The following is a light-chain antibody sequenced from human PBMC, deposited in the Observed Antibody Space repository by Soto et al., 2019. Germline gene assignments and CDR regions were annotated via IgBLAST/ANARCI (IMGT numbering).Light chain of an antibody. J-gene: IGKJ1*01. CDR2: WAS. CDR3: QQYYSNPPW. CDR1: QSVLYSSNNKNY. V-gene: IGKV4-1*01. Sequence: DRLIVNLGERATINCKSSQSVLYSSNNKNYLAWYQQKPGQPPKLLIYWASTRESGVPDRFSGSGSGTDFTLTISSLQAEDVAVYYCQQYYSNPPWFGQGTK.